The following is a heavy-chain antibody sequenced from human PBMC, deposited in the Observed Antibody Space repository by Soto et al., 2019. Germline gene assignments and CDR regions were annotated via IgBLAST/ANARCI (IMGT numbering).Heavy chain of an antibody. CDR2: ISGYNGKS. D-gene: IGHD4-17*01. CDR3: AIDSGDARDH. Sequence: QVHLVQSGAEVKQPGASVKVSCKTSGYTFSNFGISWVRQAPGQGFEWLGWISGYNGKSKYAQKFQGRVTMTTDTSTSTCYLELRILNSDDSAVYYCAIDSGDARDHWGEGTVVTVSS. V-gene: IGHV1-18*01. J-gene: IGHJ4*02. CDR1: GYTFSNFG.